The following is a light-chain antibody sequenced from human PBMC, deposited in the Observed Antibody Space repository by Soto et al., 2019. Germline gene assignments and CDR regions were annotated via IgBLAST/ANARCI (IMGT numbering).Light chain of an antibody. Sequence: DIPMTQSPSSLSASVGDRVTITCRASQTISGYLNWYQQKLGKAPELLIYAASYLGNGVPSRFSGSGSGTYFTLTITSLQPEDFGIYYCQQSYATVRTFGGGTKVDIK. CDR3: QQSYATVRT. CDR1: QTISGY. V-gene: IGKV1-39*01. CDR2: AAS. J-gene: IGKJ4*01.